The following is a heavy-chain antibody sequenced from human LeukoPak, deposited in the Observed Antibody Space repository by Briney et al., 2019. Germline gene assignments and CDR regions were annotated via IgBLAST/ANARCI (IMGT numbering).Heavy chain of an antibody. D-gene: IGHD4-17*01. CDR2: MSYSGRT. CDR3: ARERTGDEDVNYYYYHYMDV. V-gene: IGHV4-31*03. J-gene: IGHJ6*03. Sequence: TLSLTCTVSGGSINRGGHYWTWMRQHPGKGLEWIGYMSYSGRTHYKSSLQSRLTISVDTSKNQFSLKLTSVTAADTAVYYCARERTGDEDVNYYYYHYMDVWGKGTTVTVS. CDR1: GGSINRGGHY.